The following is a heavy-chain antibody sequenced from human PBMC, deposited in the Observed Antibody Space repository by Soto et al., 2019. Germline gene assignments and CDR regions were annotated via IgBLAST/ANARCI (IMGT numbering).Heavy chain of an antibody. CDR3: TRSEGYCSSTSCYSYYYYGMDV. CDR1: GYTFTGYY. Sequence: QVQLVQSGAEVKKPGASVKVSCKASGYTFTGYYMHWVRQAPGQGLEWMGWINPNSGGTNYAQKFQGWVTMTRDTSISTAYMELSRLRSDDTAVYYCTRSEGYCSSTSCYSYYYYGMDVWGQGTTVTVSS. J-gene: IGHJ6*02. V-gene: IGHV1-2*04. CDR2: INPNSGGT. D-gene: IGHD2-2*02.